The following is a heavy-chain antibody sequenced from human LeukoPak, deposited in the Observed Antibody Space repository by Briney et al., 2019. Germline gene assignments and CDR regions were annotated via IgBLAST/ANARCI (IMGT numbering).Heavy chain of an antibody. CDR2: ISFDGNNE. Sequence: GRSLRLFCAASGFTFSDYAIHWVRQAPGKGLEWVALISFDGNNEYYANSVKGRFTISRDNAKNSLYLQMNYLRAEDTAVYYCAKASPSTYFDYWGQGALVTVSS. J-gene: IGHJ4*02. V-gene: IGHV3-30-3*01. CDR3: AKASPSTYFDY. CDR1: GFTFSDYA.